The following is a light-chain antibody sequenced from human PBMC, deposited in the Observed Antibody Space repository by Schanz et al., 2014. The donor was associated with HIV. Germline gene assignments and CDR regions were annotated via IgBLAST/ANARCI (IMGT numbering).Light chain of an antibody. J-gene: IGKJ1*01. CDR1: QGIITD. V-gene: IGKV1-17*03. CDR2: EAS. CDR3: LQYRSYPRT. Sequence: DIQMTQSPSAMSASVGDRVTITCRASQGIITDLAWFQQKPGKVPKCLIYEASSLRSGVPSRFSGSGSDTEFTLRISNLQPEDFATYFCLQYRSYPRTFGQGTTVEIK.